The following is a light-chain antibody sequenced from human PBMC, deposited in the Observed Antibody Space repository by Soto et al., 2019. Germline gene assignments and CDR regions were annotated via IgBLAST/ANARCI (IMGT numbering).Light chain of an antibody. CDR2: AAS. CDR1: QSIRNY. V-gene: IGKV1-39*01. CDR3: QQTDSTPQT. Sequence: DIQMTQSPSSLSASVGDRVTISCRASQSIRNYVSWYQQKPGTAPKLLIRAASTLQSGVPSRCSGSGSRTDFTLTISSLQIEDFATYFCQQTDSTPQTFGQGTNVEI. J-gene: IGKJ1*01.